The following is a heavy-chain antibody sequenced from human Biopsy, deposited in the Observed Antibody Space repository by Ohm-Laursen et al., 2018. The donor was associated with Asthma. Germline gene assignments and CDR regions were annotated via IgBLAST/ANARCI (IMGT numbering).Heavy chain of an antibody. J-gene: IGHJ4*02. Sequence: SSVKVSCKSLGGTFNTYVIGWVRQAPGQGLEWVGGINSVFGTTTYPQKFQDRVTITVDDSTSTVYMELSSLRSEDTAVYYCARKAGSCISRTCYSLDFWGQGTLVTVSS. V-gene: IGHV1-69*01. D-gene: IGHD2-2*01. CDR1: GGTFNTYV. CDR3: ARKAGSCISRTCYSLDF. CDR2: INSVFGTT.